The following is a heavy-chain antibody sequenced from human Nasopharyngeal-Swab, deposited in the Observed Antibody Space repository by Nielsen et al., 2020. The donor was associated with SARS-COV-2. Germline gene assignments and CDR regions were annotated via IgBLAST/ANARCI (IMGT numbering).Heavy chain of an antibody. CDR1: GGSISSSSYY. D-gene: IGHD6-19*01. J-gene: IGHJ6*02. Sequence: SETLSLTCTVSGGSISSSSYYWSWIRQPPGKGLEWIGYIYYSGSTNYNPSLKSRVTISVDTSKNQFSLKLSSVTAADTAVYYCARDWAWAVAGYGMDVGGQGTTVTVSS. V-gene: IGHV4-61*01. CDR3: ARDWAWAVAGYGMDV. CDR2: IYYSGST.